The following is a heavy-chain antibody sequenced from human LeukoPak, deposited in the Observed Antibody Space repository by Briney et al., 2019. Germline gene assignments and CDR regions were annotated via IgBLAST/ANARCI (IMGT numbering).Heavy chain of an antibody. CDR2: MNPNSGNT. J-gene: IGHJ5*02. CDR3: ARDPITIFGVVPYNWFDP. D-gene: IGHD3-3*01. V-gene: IGHV1-8*01. CDR1: GYTFTSYD. Sequence: ASVKVSCKASGYTFTSYDINWVRQAPGQGLEWMGWMNPNSGNTGYAQKFQGRGTMTRHTSISTAYMELSSLRSEDTAVYYCARDPITIFGVVPYNWFDPWGQGTLVTVSS.